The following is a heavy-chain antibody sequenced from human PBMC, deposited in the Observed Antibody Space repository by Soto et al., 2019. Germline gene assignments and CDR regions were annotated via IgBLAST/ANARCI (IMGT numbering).Heavy chain of an antibody. Sequence: PGGSLRLSCAASGFTFSSYWMHWVRQAPGKGLVWVSRINSDGSSTSYADSVKGRFTISRDNAKNTLYLQMNSLRAEDTAVYYCARDRELEIPLYYYYGMDVWGQGTKVTVSS. D-gene: IGHD1-7*01. V-gene: IGHV3-74*01. CDR2: INSDGSST. J-gene: IGHJ6*02. CDR1: GFTFSSYW. CDR3: ARDRELEIPLYYYYGMDV.